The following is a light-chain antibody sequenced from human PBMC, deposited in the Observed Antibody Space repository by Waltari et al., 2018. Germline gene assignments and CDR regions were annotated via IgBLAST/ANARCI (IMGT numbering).Light chain of an antibody. CDR2: KAS. CDR3: QQYEAFPVT. Sequence: DIQMTQAPSTLSASVGDRATITCRDSQSVNRWLAWYQHKPGKAPKLLISKASAFQNGVAARFGGCGSVTEFTLTISNLQPDDSSTYYCQQYEAFPVTFGHGTKVEIK. J-gene: IGKJ1*01. V-gene: IGKV1-5*03. CDR1: QSVNRW.